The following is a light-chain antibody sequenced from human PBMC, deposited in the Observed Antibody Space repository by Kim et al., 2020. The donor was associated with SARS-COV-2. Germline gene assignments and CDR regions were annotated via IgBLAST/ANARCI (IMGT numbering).Light chain of an antibody. CDR1: QSISSTY. CDR2: AAS. CDR3: QQYRSSLWA. J-gene: IGKJ1*01. V-gene: IGKV3-20*01. Sequence: SPGERATLSCRASQSISSTYLAWYQQKPGQAPRLLIYAASSRATGIPDRFTGSGSGTDFTLTISRLGPEDFAMYYCQQYRSSLWAFGQGTKVDIK.